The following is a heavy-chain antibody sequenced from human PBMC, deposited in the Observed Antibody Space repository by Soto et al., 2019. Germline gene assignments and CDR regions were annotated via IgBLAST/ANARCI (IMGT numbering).Heavy chain of an antibody. CDR2: ISNSGDTI. CDR3: ADHVPAPTHYDLYDMDV. J-gene: IGHJ6*02. V-gene: IGHV3-23*01. Sequence: EVQLLESGGGLVQPGGSLRLSCVASGFTFSYYTMSWVRQAPGKGLEWVSGISNSGDTIYYADSVKGRFTISRDNFKNALYLQINSLRAVDTAVYYCADHVPAPTHYDLYDMDVWGQGTTVTVSS. D-gene: IGHD2-2*01. CDR1: GFTFSYYT.